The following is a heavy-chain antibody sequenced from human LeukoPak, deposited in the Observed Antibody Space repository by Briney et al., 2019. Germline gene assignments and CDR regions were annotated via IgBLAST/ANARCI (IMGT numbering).Heavy chain of an antibody. CDR2: INIDGRDT. Sequence: PGGSLRLSCVVSGFTFNKYYMHWVRQAAGRGLEWVSRINIDGRDTSYADSVRGRFTMSRDNAKNTLYLQMNSLRPEDTAVYYCTRDMATADLDYWGQGALVTVSS. V-gene: IGHV3-74*01. J-gene: IGHJ4*02. D-gene: IGHD5-24*01. CDR1: GFTFNKYY. CDR3: TRDMATADLDY.